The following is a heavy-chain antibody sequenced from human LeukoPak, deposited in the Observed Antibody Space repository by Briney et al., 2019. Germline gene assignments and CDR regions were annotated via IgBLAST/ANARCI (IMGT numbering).Heavy chain of an antibody. CDR2: IYYSGST. J-gene: IGHJ6*02. V-gene: IGHV4-31*03. D-gene: IGHD3-3*01. CDR1: GGSISSGGYY. CDR3: AREPASDYDFWSGYWPAYYYYGMDV. Sequence: PSETLSLTCTVSGGSISSGGYYWSWIRQHPGKGLEWIGYIYYSGSTYYNPSLKSRVTISVDTSKNQFSLKLSSVTAADTAVCYCAREPASDYDFWSGYWPAYYYYGMDVWGQGTTVTVSS.